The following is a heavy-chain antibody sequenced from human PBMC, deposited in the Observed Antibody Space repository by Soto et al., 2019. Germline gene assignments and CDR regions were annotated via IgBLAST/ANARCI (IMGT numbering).Heavy chain of an antibody. CDR1: GFYFSNYW. D-gene: IGHD1-26*01. J-gene: IGHJ6*02. CDR2: IIDSGGST. CDR3: GKGRSYYYYYGVDV. Sequence: GGSLRLSCAASGFYFSNYWMYWVRQAPGKGLEWVSDIIDSGGSTYYADSVKGRFTISRDNSKSTLYLQMNSLRAEDTAVYYCGKGRSYYYYYGVDVWGQGTTVTV. V-gene: IGHV3-23*01.